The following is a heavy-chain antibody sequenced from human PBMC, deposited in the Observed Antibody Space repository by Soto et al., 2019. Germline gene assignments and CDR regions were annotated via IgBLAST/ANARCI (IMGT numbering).Heavy chain of an antibody. D-gene: IGHD2-15*01. J-gene: IGHJ4*02. CDR1: VGSITTGGYY. CDR2: RHYSEST. Sequence: SETLSLTCTFSVGSITTGGYYWSWIRQLPGKGVEWSGQRHYSESTYYNPSLKSRVSISLDTSKNQFSLKLSFVTAADTAMYYCARTKCSGGSCYSWSLDYWGQGTPVTVSS. CDR3: ARTKCSGGSCYSWSLDY. V-gene: IGHV4-31*03.